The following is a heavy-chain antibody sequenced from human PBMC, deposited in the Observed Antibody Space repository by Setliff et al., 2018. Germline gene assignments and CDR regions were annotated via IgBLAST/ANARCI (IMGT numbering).Heavy chain of an antibody. CDR2: VYYSGYT. CDR3: ARVDFTMIQGVLGL. Sequence: PSETLSLTCNVSGGSVSSTSHYWGWIRQPPGKGMEWIGSVYYSGYTYYNPSLQSRVTISVDMSKNQFSMKLTSETAADTAVYYCARVDFTMIQGVLGLWGQGTLVTVSS. D-gene: IGHD3-10*01. V-gene: IGHV4-39*07. J-gene: IGHJ1*01. CDR1: GGSVSSTSHY.